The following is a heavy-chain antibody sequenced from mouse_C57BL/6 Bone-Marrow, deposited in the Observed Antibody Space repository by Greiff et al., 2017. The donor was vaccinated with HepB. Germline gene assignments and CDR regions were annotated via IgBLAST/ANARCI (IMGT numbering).Heavy chain of an antibody. Sequence: VQLQQSGAELVRPGTSVKVSCKASGYAFTNYLIEWVKQRPGQGLEWIGVINPGSGGTKYNEKFKGKATLTADKSSSTAYMQISSLTSEHSAVLFCAREGYGNPYYFDYWGKGPTLTVSS. D-gene: IGHD2-1*01. J-gene: IGHJ2*01. CDR3: AREGYGNPYYFDY. CDR2: INPGSGGT. V-gene: IGHV1-54*01. CDR1: GYAFTNYL.